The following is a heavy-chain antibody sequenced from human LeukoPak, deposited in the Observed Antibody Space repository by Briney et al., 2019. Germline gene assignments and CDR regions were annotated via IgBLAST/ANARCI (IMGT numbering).Heavy chain of an antibody. CDR3: ARMDCSNVSCYRYY. J-gene: IGHJ4*02. V-gene: IGHV4-4*08. D-gene: IGHD3-10*01. CDR2: LHSRGSSNNNGGST. CDR1: GGSKNTYF. Sequence: SETLSLTCTVSGGSKNTYFWSWIRQPPGKGLEWIGYLHSRGSSNNNGGSTNYNPSLKSRVTISVDTYKNQFSLKLSSVTAADTAVYYCARMDCSNVSCYRYYWGQGALVTVSS.